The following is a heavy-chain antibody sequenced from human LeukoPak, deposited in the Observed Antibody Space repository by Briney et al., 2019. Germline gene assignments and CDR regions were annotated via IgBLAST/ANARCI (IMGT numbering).Heavy chain of an antibody. J-gene: IGHJ4*02. CDR2: IYTSGGT. CDR1: GGSITNLDYY. V-gene: IGHV4-61*02. D-gene: IGHD3-3*01. CDR3: ARSGYSNFDY. Sequence: PSQTLSLTCTVSGGSITNLDYYWTWIRQPAGKRLEWIGRIYTSGGTNYNPSLKSRVTMSVDRSKNEISLHLASLTAADTAVYYCARSGYSNFDYWGQGTLVTVSS.